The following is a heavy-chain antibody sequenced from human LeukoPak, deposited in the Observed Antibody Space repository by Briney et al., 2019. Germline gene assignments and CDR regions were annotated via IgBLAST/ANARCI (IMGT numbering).Heavy chain of an antibody. J-gene: IGHJ4*02. CDR2: IYYSGST. CDR1: GGSISSSSYY. Sequence: ASETLSLTCTVSGGSISSSSYYWGWLRQPPGKGLEWIGSIYYSGSTYYNPSLKSRVTISVDTSKNQFSLKLSSVTAADTAVYYCARDGGYYGDYWGQGTLVTVSS. CDR3: ARDGGYYGDY. V-gene: IGHV4-39*07. D-gene: IGHD1-26*01.